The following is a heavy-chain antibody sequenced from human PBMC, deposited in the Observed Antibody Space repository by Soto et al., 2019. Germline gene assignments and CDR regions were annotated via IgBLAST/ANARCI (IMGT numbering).Heavy chain of an antibody. Sequence: GGSLRLSCAPSGFHFPPYTMNGVPQAPGKGREWVSGFFSGDNTYYADSEKARFTIHRAHSQNSVFLQISSLRDEDTVVYYCAKDRQPDGIWTFDFWGQGTLVTVSS. CDR2: FFSGDNT. CDR1: GFHFPPYT. J-gene: IGHJ4*02. D-gene: IGHD3-9*01. V-gene: IGHV3-23*01. CDR3: AKDRQPDGIWTFDF.